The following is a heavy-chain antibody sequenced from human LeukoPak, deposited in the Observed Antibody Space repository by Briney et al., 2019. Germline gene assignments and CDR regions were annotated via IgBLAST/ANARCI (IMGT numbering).Heavy chain of an antibody. J-gene: IGHJ6*03. Sequence: ASVKVSCKASGYTFTSYAMHWVRQAPGQRLEWMGWINAGNGNTKYSQKFQGRVTITRDTSASTAYMELRSLRSDDTAVYYCARVAPFTIFGVVIPGHYYYMDVWGKGTTVTVSS. V-gene: IGHV1-3*01. D-gene: IGHD3-3*01. CDR1: GYTFTSYA. CDR2: INAGNGNT. CDR3: ARVAPFTIFGVVIPGHYYYMDV.